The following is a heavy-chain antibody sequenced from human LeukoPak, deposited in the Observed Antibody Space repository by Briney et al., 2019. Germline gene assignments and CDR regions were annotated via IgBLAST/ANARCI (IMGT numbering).Heavy chain of an antibody. CDR3: ARYSQGYDFWSGYSDYYYYMDV. CDR2: IIPIFGTA. CDR1: GGTFSSYA. Sequence: SVKVSCKASGGTFSSYAISWVRQAPGQGLEWMGGIIPIFGTANYAQKFQGRVTITTDESTSTAYMELSSLRSEDTAVYYCARYSQGYDFWSGYSDYYYYMDVWGKGTTVTVSS. V-gene: IGHV1-69*05. J-gene: IGHJ6*03. D-gene: IGHD3-3*01.